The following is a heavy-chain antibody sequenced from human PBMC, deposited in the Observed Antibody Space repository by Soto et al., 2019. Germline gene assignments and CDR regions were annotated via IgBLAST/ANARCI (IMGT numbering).Heavy chain of an antibody. Sequence: QVQLVQSGAEVKKPGASVKVSCKASAYSNTIYGINWVRQAPGQGLEWMGWISAYNGKAHYAQKVQDRLTVTTDTSTSTAYMELRSLRSDDTAVYYCTSLRSEDYYYYYMDVWGKGTPVTVSS. CDR1: AYSNTIYG. CDR2: ISAYNGKA. CDR3: TSLRSEDYYYYYMDV. V-gene: IGHV1-18*01. J-gene: IGHJ6*03.